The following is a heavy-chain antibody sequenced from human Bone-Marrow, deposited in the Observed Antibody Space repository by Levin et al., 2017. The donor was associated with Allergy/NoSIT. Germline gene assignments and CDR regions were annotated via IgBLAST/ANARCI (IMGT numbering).Heavy chain of an antibody. D-gene: IGHD6-13*01. CDR3: ASPAGSIAAADYYFDY. V-gene: IGHV1-69*01. J-gene: IGHJ4*02. Sequence: KISCKASGGTFSSYAISWVRQAPGQGLEWMGGIIPIFGTANYAQKFQGRVTITADESTSTAYMELSSLRSEDTAVYYCASPAGSIAAADYYFDYWGQGTLVTVSS. CDR2: IIPIFGTA. CDR1: GGTFSSYA.